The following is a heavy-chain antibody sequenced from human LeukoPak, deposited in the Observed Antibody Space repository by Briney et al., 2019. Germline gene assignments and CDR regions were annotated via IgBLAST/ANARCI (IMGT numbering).Heavy chain of an antibody. J-gene: IGHJ4*02. V-gene: IGHV6-1*01. Sequence: SQTLSLTCAISGDSVSSNSAAWNWIRQSPSRGLEWLGRTHYRSKWYNDYAVSVKSRITINPDTSKNQFSLQLNSVTPEDTAVYYCARGTPSSGWYTFDYWGQGTLVTVSS. CDR2: THYRSKWYN. CDR3: ARGTPSSGWYTFDY. CDR1: GDSVSSNSAA. D-gene: IGHD6-19*01.